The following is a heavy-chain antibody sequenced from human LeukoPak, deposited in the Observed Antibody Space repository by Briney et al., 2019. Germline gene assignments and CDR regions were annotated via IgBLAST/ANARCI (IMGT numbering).Heavy chain of an antibody. V-gene: IGHV3-23*01. CDR3: AKSPYGGNDY. CDR1: GFSFSTYG. J-gene: IGHJ4*02. Sequence: GGSLRLSCAASGFSFSTYGMSWVRQAPGKGLESVSSISGSGGTTSYADSVKGRFTISRDNSKNTLYLQMNSLRTEDTATYYCAKSPYGGNDYWGQGTLVTVSS. CDR2: ISGSGGTT. D-gene: IGHD4-23*01.